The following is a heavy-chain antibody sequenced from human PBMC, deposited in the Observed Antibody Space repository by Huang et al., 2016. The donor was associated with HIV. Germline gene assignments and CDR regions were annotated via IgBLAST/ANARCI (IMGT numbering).Heavy chain of an antibody. V-gene: IGHV1-69*01. Sequence: QVQLVQSGAEVKKPGSSVKVSCKASGGSFRNFAIGWVRQAPGQGLEWMGGVIPTLGTANYAQKFQGRVTISADESTSTAYMELSSLRSEDTAVYYCATVDYYDTSGPQRGYFDNWGQGTLVTVSS. CDR3: ATVDYYDTSGPQRGYFDN. CDR1: GGSFRNFA. J-gene: IGHJ4*02. D-gene: IGHD3-22*01. CDR2: VIPTLGTA.